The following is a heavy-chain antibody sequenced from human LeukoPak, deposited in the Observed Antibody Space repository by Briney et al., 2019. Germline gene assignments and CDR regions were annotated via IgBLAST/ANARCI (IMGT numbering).Heavy chain of an antibody. CDR1: GFTFSSYA. J-gene: IGHJ4*02. CDR3: AKNGAQYYYDSSGPFDY. CDR2: ISGSGGST. D-gene: IGHD3-22*01. V-gene: IGHV3-23*01. Sequence: GGSLRLSCAASGFTFSSYAMSWARQAPGKGLEWVSAISGSGGSTYYADSVKGRFTISRDNSKNTLYLQMNSLRAEDTAVYYCAKNGAQYYYDSSGPFDYWGQGTLVTVSS.